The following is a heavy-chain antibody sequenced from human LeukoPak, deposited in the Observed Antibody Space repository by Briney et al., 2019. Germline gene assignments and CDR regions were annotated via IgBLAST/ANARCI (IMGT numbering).Heavy chain of an antibody. CDR3: ARHLSSSTSSPNY. Sequence: GESLKISGKGSGYTFKSYWIAWVRQMPGKGREGLGIIYPGDSETRYSPSFKDQVTISADKSPAPPDVKGSSRKASAPALYYGARHLSSSTSSPNYWGQGTLVTVPS. D-gene: IGHD2-2*01. CDR2: IYPGDSET. J-gene: IGHJ4*02. V-gene: IGHV5-51*01. CDR1: GYTFKSYW.